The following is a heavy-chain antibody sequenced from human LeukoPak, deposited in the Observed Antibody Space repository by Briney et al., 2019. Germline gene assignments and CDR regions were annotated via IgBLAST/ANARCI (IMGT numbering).Heavy chain of an antibody. CDR2: IWYDGSNK. J-gene: IGHJ4*02. CDR1: GFTFSSYG. Sequence: GRSLRLSCAASGFTFSSYGMHWVRQAPGKGLEWVAVIWYDGSNKYYADSVKGRFTISRDNSKNTLYLQMNSLRAEDTAVYYCAKALQYYDFWSGYLGHFDYWGQGTLVTVSS. V-gene: IGHV3-33*06. D-gene: IGHD3-3*01. CDR3: AKALQYYDFWSGYLGHFDY.